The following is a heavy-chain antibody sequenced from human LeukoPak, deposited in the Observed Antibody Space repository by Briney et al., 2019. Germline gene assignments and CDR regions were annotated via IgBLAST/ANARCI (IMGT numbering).Heavy chain of an antibody. CDR3: TTDRLLRYFEWLHNFDY. CDR1: GFTFSKAW. CDR2: IKSNTDGGTA. V-gene: IGHV3-15*01. J-gene: IGHJ4*02. Sequence: GGSLRLSCAASGFTFSKAWMNWVRQAPGKGLEWVGRIKSNTDGGTADYAAPVKGRFTISRDDSKTTLYLQMNSLKTEDTAVYYCTTDRLLRYFEWLHNFDYWGQGTLVTVSS. D-gene: IGHD3-9*01.